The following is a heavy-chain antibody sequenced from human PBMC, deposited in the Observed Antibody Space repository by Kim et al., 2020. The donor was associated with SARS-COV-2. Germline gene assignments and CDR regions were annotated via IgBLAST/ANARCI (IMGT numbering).Heavy chain of an antibody. V-gene: IGHV5-51*01. J-gene: IGHJ6*02. CDR2: VYPDDSDT. CDR1: GYMFTSHW. Sequence: GESLKISCKVSGYMFTSHWIGWVRQMPGKGLVWMGIVYPDDSDTRYSPSFQGQVTVSADKSISTAYLQWSSLKASDTAMYYCGRLSYGSETRPMDVWGQGPTVTVSS. D-gene: IGHD3-10*01. CDR3: GRLSYGSETRPMDV.